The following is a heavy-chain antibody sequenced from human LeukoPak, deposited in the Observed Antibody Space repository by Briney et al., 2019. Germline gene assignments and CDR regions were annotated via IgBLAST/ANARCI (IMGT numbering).Heavy chain of an antibody. CDR3: ALLMMYAIDFDY. D-gene: IGHD2-8*01. CDR2: INSSGGST. V-gene: IGHV3-23*01. Sequence: HPGGSLRLSCVASGFTFRSYAMSWVRQAPGKGLEWVSTINSSGGSTYYADSLKGRFTISRDISKNTLYLQMNSLRAEDTAIYYCALLMMYAIDFDYWGQGTLVTVSS. J-gene: IGHJ4*02. CDR1: GFTFRSYA.